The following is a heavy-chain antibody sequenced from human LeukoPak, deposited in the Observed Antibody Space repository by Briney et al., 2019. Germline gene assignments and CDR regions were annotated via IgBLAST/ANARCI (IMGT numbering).Heavy chain of an antibody. V-gene: IGHV3-30*02. D-gene: IGHD1-26*01. CDR2: IRYDGSNK. CDR1: GFTFSSYS. Sequence: GGSLRLSCAASGFTFSSYSMNWVRQAPGKGLEWVAFIRYDGSNKYYADSVKGRFTISRDNSKNTLYLQMNSLRAEDTAVYYCAKDFNSGSYLFDYWGQGTLVTVSS. CDR3: AKDFNSGSYLFDY. J-gene: IGHJ4*02.